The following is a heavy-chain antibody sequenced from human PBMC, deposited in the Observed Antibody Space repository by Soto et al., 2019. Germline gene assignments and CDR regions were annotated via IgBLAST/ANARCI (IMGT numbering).Heavy chain of an antibody. CDR2: ARNKDNSYFT. J-gene: IGHJ6*03. CDR1: GFTCSGHY. V-gene: IGHV3-72*01. CDR3: VRGKGGFLHYHMAV. Sequence: GGSLGLSCAASGFTCSGHYMDWVRQAPGKGLEWVGRARNKDNSYFTEYAASVKGRVTISRDESQNSLYLQMNSLKTEDTAVYYCVRGKGGFLHYHMAVSGKRTTVTVSS.